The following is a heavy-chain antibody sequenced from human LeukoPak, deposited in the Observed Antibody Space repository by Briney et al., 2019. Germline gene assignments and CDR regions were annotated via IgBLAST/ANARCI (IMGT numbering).Heavy chain of an antibody. J-gene: IGHJ3*02. CDR3: ARVKGSSGWYRDAFDI. D-gene: IGHD6-19*01. Sequence: ASETLSLTCTVSGGSISSYYWSWIRQPAGKGLEWIGRIYTSGSTNYNPSLKSRVTMSVDTSKNQFSLKLSSVTAADTAVYYCARVKGSSGWYRDAFDIWGQGTMVTVPS. V-gene: IGHV4-4*07. CDR2: IYTSGST. CDR1: GGSISSYY.